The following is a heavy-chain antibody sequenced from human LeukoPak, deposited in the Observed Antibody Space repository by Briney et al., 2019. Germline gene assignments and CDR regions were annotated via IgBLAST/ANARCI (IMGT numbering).Heavy chain of an antibody. CDR3: ARAVAGTTAQEYYYYYMDV. D-gene: IGHD6-19*01. CDR2: ISSSSSTI. CDR1: GFTFSSYS. Sequence: GGSLRLSCAASGFTFSSYSMNWVRQAPGKGLEWVSYISSSSSTIYYADSEKGRFTISRDNAKNSLSLQMNSLRAEDTAVYYCARAVAGTTAQEYYYYYMDVGGKGTTVTVPS. J-gene: IGHJ6*03. V-gene: IGHV3-48*01.